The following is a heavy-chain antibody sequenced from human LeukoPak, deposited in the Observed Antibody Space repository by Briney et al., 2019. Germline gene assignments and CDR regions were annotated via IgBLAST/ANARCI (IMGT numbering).Heavy chain of an antibody. CDR2: IYYSGST. V-gene: IGHV4-59*01. Sequence: SETLSLTCTVSGGSISSYYWSWFRQPPGKGLEWIGYIYYSGSTNYNPSLKSRVTISVDTSKNQFSLKLSSVTAADTAVYYCARLSGDPGPEAFDIWGQGTMVTVSS. CDR3: ARLSGDPGPEAFDI. D-gene: IGHD1-14*01. J-gene: IGHJ3*02. CDR1: GGSISSYY.